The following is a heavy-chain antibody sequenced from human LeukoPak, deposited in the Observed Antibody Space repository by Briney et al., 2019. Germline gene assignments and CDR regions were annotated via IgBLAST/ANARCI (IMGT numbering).Heavy chain of an antibody. J-gene: IGHJ4*02. CDR3: ARVGCSGGSCYRSIFDY. D-gene: IGHD2-15*01. V-gene: IGHV1-2*06. CDR1: GYTFTGYY. CDR2: INPNSGGT. Sequence: EASVKVSCKASGYTFTGYYMHWVRQAPGQGLEWMGRINPNSGGTNYAQKFQGRVTMTRDTSISTAYMELSRLRSDDTAVYCCARVGCSGGSCYRSIFDYWGQGTLVTVSS.